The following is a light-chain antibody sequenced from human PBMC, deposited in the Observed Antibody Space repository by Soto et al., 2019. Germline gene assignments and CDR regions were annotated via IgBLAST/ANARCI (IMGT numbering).Light chain of an antibody. V-gene: IGKV3-20*01. CDR2: GAS. Sequence: EIVLTQSPGTLSLSPGEGATLSCRASQSVSSNHLAWYQQKPGQAPRLLIFGASSRASDIPDRFSGSGSGTDFTLTISRLEPEHFVVYYCQQYGSSPPYTFGQGTKLEIK. CDR1: QSVSSNH. CDR3: QQYGSSPPYT. J-gene: IGKJ2*01.